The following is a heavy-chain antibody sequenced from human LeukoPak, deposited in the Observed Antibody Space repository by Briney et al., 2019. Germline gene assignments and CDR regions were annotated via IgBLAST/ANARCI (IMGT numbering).Heavy chain of an antibody. Sequence: GESLRLSCTASGFTFNNYAMQRVRQAPGRVLERVEVIPSDGRKPYYADAEKGRFTISSDNPKNTLYLQMNGLRAEDTAVYYCARDFGYASGTYLVYWGQGTLVTVSS. V-gene: IGHV3-30*04. D-gene: IGHD1-26*01. J-gene: IGHJ4*02. CDR3: ARDFGYASGTYLVY. CDR2: IPSDGRKP. CDR1: GFTFNNYA.